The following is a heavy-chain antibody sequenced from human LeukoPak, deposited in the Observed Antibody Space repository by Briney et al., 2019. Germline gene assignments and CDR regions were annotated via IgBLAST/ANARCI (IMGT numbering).Heavy chain of an antibody. CDR1: GFTFSACT. J-gene: IGHJ4*02. V-gene: IGHV3-23*01. CDR2: ISGSGDNT. D-gene: IGHD3-22*01. Sequence: GGSLRLSCAASGFTFSACTMYWVRQAPGKGLEWVSGISGSGDNTYYADSVKGRFTISRDNSKNTLYVQVNSLGTEDTAAYYCAKGSYYDSSGSFYFDYWGQGTLVTVSS. CDR3: AKGSYYDSSGSFYFDY.